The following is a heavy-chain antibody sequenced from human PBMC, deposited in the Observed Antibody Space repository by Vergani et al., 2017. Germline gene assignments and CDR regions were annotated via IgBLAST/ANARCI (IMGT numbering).Heavy chain of an antibody. Sequence: VQLVESGGGLVKPGGSLRLSCAASGFTFSDYYMSWIRQAPGKGLEWVSAISGSGGSTYYADSVKGRFTISRDNSKNTLYLQMNSLRAEDTAVYYCARGSYYDSSGYPGYWGQGTLVTVSS. CDR1: GFTFSDYY. V-gene: IGHV3-23*04. CDR3: ARGSYYDSSGYPGY. J-gene: IGHJ4*02. D-gene: IGHD3-22*01. CDR2: ISGSGGST.